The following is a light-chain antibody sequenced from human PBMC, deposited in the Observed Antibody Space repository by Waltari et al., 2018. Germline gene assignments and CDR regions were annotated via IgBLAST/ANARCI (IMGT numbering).Light chain of an antibody. V-gene: IGKV3-20*01. CDR1: QTISNY. CDR3: QQYGSSPT. Sequence: ILLTQSPGPLSLSPGERATLSCRASQTISNYLAWYQQKPGQAPRLLIHDASSRAIGIPDRFSGSGSGTDFTLTISRLEPEDVAMYYWQQYGSSPTFGQGTKLEIK. CDR2: DAS. J-gene: IGKJ2*01.